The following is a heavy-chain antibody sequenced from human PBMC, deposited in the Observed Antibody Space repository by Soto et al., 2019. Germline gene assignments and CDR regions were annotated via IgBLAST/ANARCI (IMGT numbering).Heavy chain of an antibody. CDR3: ARDSRQWIQLWLARLEWYFDL. Sequence: SETLSLTCTVSGGSISSGDYYWSWIRQPPGKGLEWIGYIYYSGSTYYNPSLKSRVTISVDTSKNQFSLKLSSVTAADTAVYYCARDSRQWIQLWLARLEWYFDLLGRGTLVTGSS. CDR2: IYYSGST. D-gene: IGHD5-18*01. J-gene: IGHJ2*01. V-gene: IGHV4-30-4*01. CDR1: GGSISSGDYY.